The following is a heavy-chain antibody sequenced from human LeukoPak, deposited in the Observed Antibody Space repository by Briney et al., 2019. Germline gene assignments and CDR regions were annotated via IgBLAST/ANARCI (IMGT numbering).Heavy chain of an antibody. CDR1: GFTFISYS. Sequence: GGSLRLSCAASGFTFISYSMNWARQAPGKGLERVSSISSSSSYIYYADSVKGRYTISRDNANNSLSLQKNSMRAEATAVYYCASSIGAAVRQSAFDIWGQGTMVTVSS. D-gene: IGHD6-13*01. J-gene: IGHJ3*02. CDR3: ASSIGAAVRQSAFDI. CDR2: ISSSSSYI. V-gene: IGHV3-21*01.